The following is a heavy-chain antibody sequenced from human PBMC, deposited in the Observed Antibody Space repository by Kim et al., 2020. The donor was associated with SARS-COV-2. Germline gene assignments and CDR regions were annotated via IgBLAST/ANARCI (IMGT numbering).Heavy chain of an antibody. D-gene: IGHD1-20*01. V-gene: IGHV3-23*01. CDR2: VSSTGDIT. CDR1: GFIFSTYA. CDR3: ATYNWNAGWFDP. Sequence: GGSLRLSCAASGFIFSTYAMSWVRQAPGKGLEWVSSVSSTGDITYHADSVKGRFTISRDNSRNTVYLQMNSLRAEDTAVYYCATYNWNAGWFDPWGQGTLVTVSS. J-gene: IGHJ5*02.